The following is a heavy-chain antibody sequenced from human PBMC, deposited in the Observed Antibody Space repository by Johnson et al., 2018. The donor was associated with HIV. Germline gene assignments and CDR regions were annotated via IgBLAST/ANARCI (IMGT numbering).Heavy chain of an antibody. Sequence: VQLVESGGGLVQSGGSLGLSCAATGFTFSIYWMAWVRQAPGKGLEWVANINEDGSEEYYVDSVQGRLTVSRDNAKNSLYLQIDSLRAEDTAVYYCARDGVYSSPWDAFDIWGQGTMVTVSS. V-gene: IGHV3-7*05. J-gene: IGHJ3*02. CDR3: ARDGVYSSPWDAFDI. CDR2: INEDGSEE. CDR1: GFTFSIYW. D-gene: IGHD6-13*01.